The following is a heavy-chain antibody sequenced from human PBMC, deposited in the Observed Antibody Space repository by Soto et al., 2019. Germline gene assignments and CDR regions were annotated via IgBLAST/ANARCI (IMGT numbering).Heavy chain of an antibody. CDR3: AKDGDYGDYVLHSHFDY. CDR1: GFTFSSYG. D-gene: IGHD4-17*01. V-gene: IGHV3-30*18. Sequence: PGGSLRLSCAASGFTFSSYGMHWVRQAPGKGLEWVAVISYDGSNKYYADSVKGRFTISRDNSKNTLYLQMNSLRAEDTAVYYCAKDGDYGDYVLHSHFDYWGQGTLVTVSS. J-gene: IGHJ4*02. CDR2: ISYDGSNK.